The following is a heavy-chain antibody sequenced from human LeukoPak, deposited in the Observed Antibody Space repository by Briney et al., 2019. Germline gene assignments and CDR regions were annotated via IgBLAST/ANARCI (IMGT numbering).Heavy chain of an antibody. CDR2: ISHSGGTI. CDR3: VRETITMVRGIIKADAFDI. Sequence: GGSLRLSCVASGFTFSDYYMTWIRQAPGKGLEWISYISHSGGTISYADSVRGRFTISRDNAKNSVFLQMSSLRAEDTAVYYCVRETITMVRGIIKADAFDIWGQGTTVTVSS. J-gene: IGHJ3*02. CDR1: GFTFSDYY. D-gene: IGHD3-10*01. V-gene: IGHV3-11*01.